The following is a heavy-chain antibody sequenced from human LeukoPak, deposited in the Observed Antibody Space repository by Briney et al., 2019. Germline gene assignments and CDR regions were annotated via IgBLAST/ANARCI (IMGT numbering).Heavy chain of an antibody. V-gene: IGHV1-8*01. Sequence: ASVTVSCKASGYTLTSYDINWVRQATGQGLEWMGWMNPNSGNTGYAQKFQGRVTMTRNTSISTAYMELSSLRSEDTAVYYCARGLRGTGRNYYYYMDVWGKGTTVTVSS. J-gene: IGHJ6*03. CDR2: MNPNSGNT. D-gene: IGHD3-16*01. CDR1: GYTLTSYD. CDR3: ARGLRGTGRNYYYYMDV.